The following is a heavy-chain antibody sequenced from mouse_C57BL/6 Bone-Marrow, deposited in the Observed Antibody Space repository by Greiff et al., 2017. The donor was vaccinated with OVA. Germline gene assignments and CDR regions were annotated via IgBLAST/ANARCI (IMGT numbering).Heavy chain of an antibody. CDR3: GRYKGRVAVDYFDY. CDR1: GFTFTNYY. CDR2: IRNKPNGSTT. V-gene: IGHV7-3*01. J-gene: IGHJ2*01. D-gene: IGHD1-1*01. Sequence: EVMLVESGGGLVQPGDSLSLSCAASGFTFTNYYMSWVRQPPGKALEWLAFIRNKPNGSTTEYSASVKGRFTISREYSQSILYLQMNALRAEDSATYYCGRYKGRVAVDYFDYWGQGTALTVSS.